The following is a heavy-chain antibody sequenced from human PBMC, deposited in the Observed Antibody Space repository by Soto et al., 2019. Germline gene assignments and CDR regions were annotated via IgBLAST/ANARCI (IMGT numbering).Heavy chain of an antibody. J-gene: IGHJ4*02. D-gene: IGHD5-12*01. CDR2: FIAMLGTP. V-gene: IGHV1-69*13. Sequence: SVKVSCKASGGTFGSHGIAWVRPAPGQGLEWMGGFIAMLGTPTYAKKVQGRATITADESLTSSYLELRSLRSEDTAVYFCARGATANFDYWGQAPVVTLSS. CDR3: ARGATANFDY. CDR1: GGTFGSHG.